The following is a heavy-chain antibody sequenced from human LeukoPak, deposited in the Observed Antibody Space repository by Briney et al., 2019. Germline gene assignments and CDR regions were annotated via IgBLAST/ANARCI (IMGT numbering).Heavy chain of an antibody. CDR1: GFTFSSYW. J-gene: IGHJ5*02. D-gene: IGHD3-16*01. V-gene: IGHV3-21*01. CDR2: ISSSSSYI. CDR3: APLGAQGWFDP. Sequence: GGSLRLSCAASGFTFSSYWMSWVRQAPGKGLEWVSSISSSSSYIYYADSVKGRFTISRDNAKNSLYLQMNSLRAEDTAVYYCAPLGAQGWFDPWGQGTLVTVSS.